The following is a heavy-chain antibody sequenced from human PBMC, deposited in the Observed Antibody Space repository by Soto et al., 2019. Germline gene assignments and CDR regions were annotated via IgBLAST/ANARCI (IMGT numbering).Heavy chain of an antibody. D-gene: IGHD6-6*01. Sequence: QAQLAQSGPELKSPGASVKVSCKASGYTFTDYAISWVRQAPGQGFQWVGWISAYSGNTSSAENFLDRVTMTTDTATKTAYVELRSLRSDDTAVNYCARDHGLAWAVRPANYYYAMDVWGQGTTVTVSS. CDR3: ARDHGLAWAVRPANYYYAMDV. V-gene: IGHV1-18*04. J-gene: IGHJ6*02. CDR1: GYTFTDYA. CDR2: ISAYSGNT.